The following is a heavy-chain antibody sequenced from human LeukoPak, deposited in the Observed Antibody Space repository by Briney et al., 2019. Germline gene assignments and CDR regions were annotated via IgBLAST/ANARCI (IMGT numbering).Heavy chain of an antibody. CDR3: ASRGVNWYRGNNWFDP. J-gene: IGHJ5*02. V-gene: IGHV3-48*01. CDR2: ITSDSKTK. CDR1: RFNFIDYS. Sequence: LAGGSLRLSCAASRFNFIDYSMNWVRQAPGKGLECLSYITSDSKTKWYADSVKGRFTISRDNAKNSLYLQMNSLRVEDTAVYYCASRGVNWYRGNNWFDPWGQGTLVTVSS. D-gene: IGHD1/OR15-1a*01.